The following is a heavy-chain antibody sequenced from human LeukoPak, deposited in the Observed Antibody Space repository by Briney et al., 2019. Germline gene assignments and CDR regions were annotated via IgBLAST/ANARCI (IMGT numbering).Heavy chain of an antibody. D-gene: IGHD3-3*01. CDR1: GGTFSSYA. J-gene: IGHJ6*03. Sequence: ASVKVSCKASGGTFSSYAISWVRQAPGQGLEWMGRIIPIFGTANYAQKFQGRVTITADESTSTAYMELSSLRSEDTAVYYCATLGARITIFGVVTGYYYYYMDVWGKGTTVTVSS. V-gene: IGHV1-69*01. CDR3: ATLGARITIFGVVTGYYYYYMDV. CDR2: IIPIFGTA.